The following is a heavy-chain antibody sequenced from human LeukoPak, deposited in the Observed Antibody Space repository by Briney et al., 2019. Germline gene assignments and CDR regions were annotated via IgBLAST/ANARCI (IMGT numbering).Heavy chain of an antibody. CDR2: ISSSSSYI. CDR3: ARDVYCSGGSCYRYYYYMDV. D-gene: IGHD2-15*01. Sequence: GGSLRLSCAASGFTFSSYSMNWVRQAPGKGLEWVPSISSSSSYIYYADSVKGRFTISRDNAKNSLYLQMNRLRAEDTAVYYCARDVYCSGGSCYRYYYYMDVWGKGTTVTVSS. CDR1: GFTFSSYS. J-gene: IGHJ6*03. V-gene: IGHV3-21*01.